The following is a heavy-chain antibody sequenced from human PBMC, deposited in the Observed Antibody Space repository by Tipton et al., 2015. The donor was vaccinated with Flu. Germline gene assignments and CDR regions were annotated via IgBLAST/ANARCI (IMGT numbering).Heavy chain of an antibody. J-gene: IGHJ6*02. V-gene: IGHV3-53*01. Sequence: SLRLSCAVSGFTVSTSYMSWVRQPPGKGLEWVSIVYDDGRTYYADSVEGRFAISRDKSKNALYLQMSSLRAEDTAVYYCARGPQVPVWPYYYGMDVWGQGTTVTVSS. CDR1: GFTVSTSY. D-gene: IGHD2-2*01. CDR2: VYDDGRT. CDR3: ARGPQVPVWPYYYGMDV.